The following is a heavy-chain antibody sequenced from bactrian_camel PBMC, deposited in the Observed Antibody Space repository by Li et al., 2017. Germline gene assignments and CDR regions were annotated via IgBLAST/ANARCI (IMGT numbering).Heavy chain of an antibody. Sequence: GGGSVQPGGSLSLSCAASQDHYSSYCMGWFRQAPGKEREGVAAINASGGRTYYRDSVKGRFAIWQDNAKKTVHLQINYLRPEDTAMYYCAADLLLMRPLDASEYKYWGQGTQVTVS. V-gene: IGHV3S25*01. CDR2: INASGGRT. J-gene: IGHJ4*01. D-gene: IGHD1*01. CDR1: QDHYSSYC. CDR3: AADLLLMRPLDASEYKY.